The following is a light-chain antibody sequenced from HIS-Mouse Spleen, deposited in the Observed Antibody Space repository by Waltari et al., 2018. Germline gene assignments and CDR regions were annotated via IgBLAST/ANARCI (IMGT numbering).Light chain of an antibody. V-gene: IGLV3-10*01. Sequence: SYELTQPPSVSVSPGQTARITCSGDALPKKYAYWYQQKSGQAPVLVIYEDSKRPPGIPEGFSGSSSGTMATLTISGAQVEDEADYYCYSTDSSGNHRVFGGWTKLTVL. CDR2: EDS. CDR3: YSTDSSGNHRV. CDR1: ALPKKY. J-gene: IGLJ2*01.